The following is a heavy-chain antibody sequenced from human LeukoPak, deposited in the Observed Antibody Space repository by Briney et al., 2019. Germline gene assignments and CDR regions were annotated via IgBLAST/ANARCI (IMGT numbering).Heavy chain of an antibody. J-gene: IGHJ6*03. V-gene: IGHV3-30*02. D-gene: IGHD6-6*01. CDR1: GFTFDDYA. Sequence: GRSLRLSCAASGFTFDDYAMHRVRQAPGKGLEWVAFIRYDGSNKYYADSVKGRFTISRDNSKNTLYLQMNSLRAEDTAVYYCAKDGYSSSPFSPYYYYYYMDVWGKGTTVTVSS. CDR3: AKDGYSSSPFSPYYYYYYMDV. CDR2: IRYDGSNK.